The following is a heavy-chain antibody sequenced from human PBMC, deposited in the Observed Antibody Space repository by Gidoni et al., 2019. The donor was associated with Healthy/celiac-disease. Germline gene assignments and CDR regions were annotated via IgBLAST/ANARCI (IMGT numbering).Heavy chain of an antibody. D-gene: IGHD2-21*02. CDR1: GGSISSRSYY. J-gene: IGHJ2*01. CDR3: ASDTITVVTHTQFWYFDL. Sequence: QLQLQESGPGLVKPSETLSLTCTVSGGSISSRSYYWGWIRQPPGKGLEWIGSIYYSGSTYYNPSLKSRVTISVDTSKNQFSLKLSSVTAADTAVYYCASDTITVVTHTQFWYFDLWGRGTLVTVSS. CDR2: IYYSGST. V-gene: IGHV4-39*07.